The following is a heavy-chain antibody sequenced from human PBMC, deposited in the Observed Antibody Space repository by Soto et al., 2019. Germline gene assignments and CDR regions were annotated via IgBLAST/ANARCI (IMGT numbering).Heavy chain of an antibody. Sequence: SETLSLTCAVYGGSFSGYYRTWIRQPPGTGLEWIGEINHSGSTNYNPPLKSRVTISVDTSKNQFSLKLTSVTAADTAVYYCARDKITGLFDYWGQGTLVTVSS. CDR1: GGSFSGYY. CDR3: ARDKITGLFDY. CDR2: INHSGST. D-gene: IGHD2-8*02. J-gene: IGHJ4*02. V-gene: IGHV4-34*01.